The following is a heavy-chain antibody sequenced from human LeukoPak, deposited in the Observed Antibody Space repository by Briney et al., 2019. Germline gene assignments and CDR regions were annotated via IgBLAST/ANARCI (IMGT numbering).Heavy chain of an antibody. V-gene: IGHV5-51*01. CDR2: IYPADSDT. J-gene: IGHJ4*02. Sequence: PGESLKISCKGSGYTFSNYWIGWVRQMPGKGLEWMGIIYPADSDTTYSPSFRGQVTISADKSINTAYLQWSSLKASDTAMYYCARLRFQSGNTYYFDYWGQGSLVTVSS. D-gene: IGHD1-26*01. CDR1: GYTFSNYW. CDR3: ARLRFQSGNTYYFDY.